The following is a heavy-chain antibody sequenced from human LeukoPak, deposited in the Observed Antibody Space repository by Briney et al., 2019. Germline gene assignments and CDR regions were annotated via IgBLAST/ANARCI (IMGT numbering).Heavy chain of an antibody. CDR1: GFTFSSYS. J-gene: IGHJ3*02. CDR3: AREIVGATTLEAFDI. Sequence: NPGGSLRLSCAASGFTFSSYSMNWVRQAPGKGLEWVSSISSSSSYIYYADSLKGRFTISRDNAKNSLYLQMNSLRAEDTALYYCAREIVGATTLEAFDIWGQGTMVTVSS. CDR2: ISSSSSYI. D-gene: IGHD1-26*01. V-gene: IGHV3-21*04.